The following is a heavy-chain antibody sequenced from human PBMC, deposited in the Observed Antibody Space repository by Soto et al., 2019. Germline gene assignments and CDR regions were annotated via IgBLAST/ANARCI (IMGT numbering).Heavy chain of an antibody. CDR2: ISSSSSYI. V-gene: IGHV3-21*01. Sequence: GGSLRLSCAASGFTFSSYSMNWVRQALGKGLEWVSSISSSSSYIYYADSVKGRFTISRDNAKNSLYLQMNSLRAEDTAVYYCARGSLDWFYPWGQGTLVTVSS. J-gene: IGHJ5*02. CDR1: GFTFSSYS. CDR3: ARGSLDWFYP.